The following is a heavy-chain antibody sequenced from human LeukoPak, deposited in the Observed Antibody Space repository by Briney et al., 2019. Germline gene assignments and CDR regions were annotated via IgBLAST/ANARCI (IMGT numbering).Heavy chain of an antibody. CDR2: IHSSGTT. Sequence: PSETLSLTCTVSGGSISTSYWSWIRQPAGKGLEWIGRIHSSGTTHYNPSLRSRVTLSIDTSKNKFSLKLSSVTAADTAVYYCGRLNLPAVSGAFDYWGQGTLVTVSS. CDR1: GGSISTSY. CDR3: GRLNLPAVSGAFDY. V-gene: IGHV4-4*07. J-gene: IGHJ4*02. D-gene: IGHD2-2*01.